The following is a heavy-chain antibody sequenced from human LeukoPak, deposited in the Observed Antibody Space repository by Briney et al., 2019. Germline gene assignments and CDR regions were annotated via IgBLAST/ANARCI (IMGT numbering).Heavy chain of an antibody. CDR2: FDPEEGET. CDR3: ATNIAVAVVWYFDL. V-gene: IGHV1-24*01. D-gene: IGHD6-19*01. Sequence: ASVKVSCKVSGYTLTELSMHWVRQAPGKGLEWMGGFDPEEGETIYAQKFQGRVTMTEDTSTDTAYMELSSLRSEDTAVYYCATNIAVAVVWYFDLWGRGTLVTVSS. CDR1: GYTLTELS. J-gene: IGHJ2*01.